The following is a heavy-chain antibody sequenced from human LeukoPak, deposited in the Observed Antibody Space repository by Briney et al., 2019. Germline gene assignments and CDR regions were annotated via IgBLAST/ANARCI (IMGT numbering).Heavy chain of an antibody. J-gene: IGHJ6*02. D-gene: IGHD2-8*02. CDR3: ARSNVAGGVSDLYGMDV. CDR2: ILDDGSTE. Sequence: GGSLRLSCAASGFTIRSYAMNWVRRAPGKGLERVALILDDGSTEYYADSVKGRFTISRDTSKNTLDLQMNSLRPENTADFYGARSNVAGGVSDLYGMDVWGQGTTVIVSS. V-gene: IGHV3-30*04. CDR1: GFTIRSYA.